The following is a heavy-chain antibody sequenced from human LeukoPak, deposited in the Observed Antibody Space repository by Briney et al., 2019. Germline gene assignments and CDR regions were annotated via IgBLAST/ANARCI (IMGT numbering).Heavy chain of an antibody. Sequence: LAGGSLRLSCAASGFTFSSYAMHWVRQAPGKGLEWVALISYDGSTRDYVDSEKGRFTTSRDNSINTLYLQMDSLRPEDTAVYYCARAPYSSGWYYFDYWGQGTLVTVSS. D-gene: IGHD6-19*01. J-gene: IGHJ4*02. CDR1: GFTFSSYA. CDR3: ARAPYSSGWYYFDY. CDR2: ISYDGSTR. V-gene: IGHV3-30*04.